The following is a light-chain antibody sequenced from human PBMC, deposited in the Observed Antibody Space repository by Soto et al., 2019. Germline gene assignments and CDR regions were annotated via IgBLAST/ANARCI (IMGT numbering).Light chain of an antibody. V-gene: IGLV1-51*01. J-gene: IGLJ2*01. CDR3: ATWDGSLPGEV. CDR1: FSNIGSNY. CDR2: DNN. Sequence: QSGLTQPPSVSAAPGQKVTISCSGSFSNIGSNYVSWYQQLPGTAPKLLIYDNNKRPSGIPDRFSGSKSGTSGTLEITGLQTGDEADYYCATWDGSLPGEVFGGGTKLTVL.